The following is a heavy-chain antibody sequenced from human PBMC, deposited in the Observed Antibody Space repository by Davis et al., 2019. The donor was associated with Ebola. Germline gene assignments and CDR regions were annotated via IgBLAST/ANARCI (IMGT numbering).Heavy chain of an antibody. CDR1: GYTFTYRY. Sequence: SVTVSCKASGYTFTYRYLHWVRQAPGQALEWMGWITPFNGNTNYAQKFQDRVTITRDRSMSTAYMELSSLRSEDTAMYYCARGAHYDSSGSEAFDIWGQGTMVTVSS. CDR2: ITPFNGNT. D-gene: IGHD3-22*01. CDR3: ARGAHYDSSGSEAFDI. V-gene: IGHV1-45*02. J-gene: IGHJ3*02.